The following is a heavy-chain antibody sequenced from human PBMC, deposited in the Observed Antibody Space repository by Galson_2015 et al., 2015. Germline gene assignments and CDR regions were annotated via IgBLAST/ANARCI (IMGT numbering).Heavy chain of an antibody. V-gene: IGHV3-30*01. Sequence: SLRLSCAASGFTFSNYAMHWVRRAPGKGLEWVAVISYDGSKEYYADSVKGRFTISRDNSKSTLYLQMNSLTAEDTVVYYCARGATVTIFGTALDFWGRGTLVTVSS. CDR2: ISYDGSKE. D-gene: IGHD3-3*01. CDR3: ARGATVTIFGTALDF. CDR1: GFTFSNYA. J-gene: IGHJ4*02.